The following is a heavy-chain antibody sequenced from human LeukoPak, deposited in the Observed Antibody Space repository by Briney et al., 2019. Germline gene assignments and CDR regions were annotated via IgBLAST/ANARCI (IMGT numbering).Heavy chain of an antibody. Sequence: GGSLRLSCAASGFTFSSYWMHWVRQAPGKGRVWVSRINSDGSSTSYAASVKGRFTISSDNAKNTLYLQMNSLRAEDTAVYYCAREGIAVAGRGDYWGQGTLVTVSS. CDR1: GFTFSSYW. J-gene: IGHJ4*02. CDR3: AREGIAVAGRGDY. D-gene: IGHD6-19*01. V-gene: IGHV3-74*01. CDR2: INSDGSST.